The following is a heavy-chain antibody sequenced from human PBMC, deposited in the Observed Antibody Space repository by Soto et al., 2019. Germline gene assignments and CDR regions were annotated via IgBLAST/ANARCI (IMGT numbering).Heavy chain of an antibody. V-gene: IGHV1-69*01. CDR2: IIPIFGTA. Sequence: QVQLVQSGAEVKKPGASVKVSCKASGGTFSSYAISWVRQAPGQGLEWMGGIIPIFGTANYAQKLQGRVTITGDESTRSAYIELSSLRSEDTAVYYCASGIPDYYDSSGYYYGDYYYGMDVWGQGTKVTVSS. J-gene: IGHJ6*02. CDR3: ASGIPDYYDSSGYYYGDYYYGMDV. D-gene: IGHD3-22*01. CDR1: GGTFSSYA.